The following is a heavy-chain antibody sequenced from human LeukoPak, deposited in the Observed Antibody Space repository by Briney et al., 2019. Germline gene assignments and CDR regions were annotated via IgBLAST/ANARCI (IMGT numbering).Heavy chain of an antibody. D-gene: IGHD4-23*01. J-gene: IGHJ4*02. CDR2: IDGSSSNM. V-gene: IGHV3-11*01. CDR1: GFFFSDYY. Sequence: GGSLRLSCAASGFFFSDYYMSWMRQAPGKGLEWVSYIDGSSSNMYYADSVKGRFTISRDNAKNSLYLQMNSLRAEDTAVYYCARKTVVGSYFDYWGQGTPVTVSS. CDR3: ARKTVVGSYFDY.